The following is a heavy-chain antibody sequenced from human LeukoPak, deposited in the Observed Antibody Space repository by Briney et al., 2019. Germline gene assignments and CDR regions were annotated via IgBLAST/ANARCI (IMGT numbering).Heavy chain of an antibody. D-gene: IGHD6-19*01. V-gene: IGHV1-2*02. CDR3: ARDSSGWYSDAFDI. CDR2: INPNSGGT. Sequence: ASVKVSCKASGYTFTGYYMHWVRPAAGQWLEWMGWINPNSGGTNYAQKFQGRVTMTRETSNSTAYMELSRLRSDDTAVYYCARDSSGWYSDAFDIWGQGTMVTVSS. J-gene: IGHJ3*02. CDR1: GYTFTGYY.